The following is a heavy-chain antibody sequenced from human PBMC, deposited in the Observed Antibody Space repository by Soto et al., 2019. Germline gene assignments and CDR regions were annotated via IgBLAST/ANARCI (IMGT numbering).Heavy chain of an antibody. CDR1: GGSISSSSYY. CDR2: IYYSGST. D-gene: IGHD5-12*01. CDR3: ARELSSGYDYGKLDY. V-gene: IGHV4-31*03. J-gene: IGHJ4*02. Sequence: SETLSLSCTVSGGSISSSSYYWGWIRQPPGKGLEWIGNIYYSGSTYYNPSLKSRVTISVDTSKNQFSLKLSSVTAADTAVYYCARELSSGYDYGKLDYWGQGTLVTVSS.